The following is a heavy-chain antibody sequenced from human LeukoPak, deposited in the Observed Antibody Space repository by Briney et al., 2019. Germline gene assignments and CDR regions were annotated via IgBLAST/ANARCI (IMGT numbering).Heavy chain of an antibody. CDR1: GFTFRNCG. J-gene: IGHJ4*02. CDR2: ISSSSSTI. D-gene: IGHD2-15*01. V-gene: IGHV3-48*02. CDR3: ARSRMDY. Sequence: GGPLRLSCVASGFTFRNCGMTWVRQAPGKGLEWVSYISSSSSTIYYADSVKGRFTISRDNAKNSLYLQMNSLRDEDTAVYYCARSRMDYWGQGTLVTVSS.